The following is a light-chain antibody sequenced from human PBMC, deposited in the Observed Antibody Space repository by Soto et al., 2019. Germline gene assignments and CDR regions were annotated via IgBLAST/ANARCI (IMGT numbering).Light chain of an antibody. CDR3: QQRNNWHRT. J-gene: IGKJ1*01. CDR2: DAS. CDR1: QSVVTY. V-gene: IGKV3-11*01. Sequence: ENVLTQSPATLSLSPGERATLSCRASQSVVTYLAWYQQKPGQAPRLLIYDASTGAAGTPARFSGSGSGTDFTLTISSLEPEDFAVYYCQQRNNWHRTFCQGTKVDIK.